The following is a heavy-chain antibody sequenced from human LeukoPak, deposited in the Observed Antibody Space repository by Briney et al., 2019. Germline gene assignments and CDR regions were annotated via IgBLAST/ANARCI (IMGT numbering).Heavy chain of an antibody. Sequence: GGSLRLSCAASGFMFSSYGMHWVRQAPGKGLEWVSFIWYDGSIIHYADSVKGRFTISRDNSKNTLYLQMNSLRADDTAVYYCASGYSSGWYLYWGQGTLVTVSS. CDR3: ASGYSSGWYLY. CDR2: IWYDGSII. J-gene: IGHJ4*02. CDR1: GFMFSSYG. D-gene: IGHD6-19*01. V-gene: IGHV3-33*01.